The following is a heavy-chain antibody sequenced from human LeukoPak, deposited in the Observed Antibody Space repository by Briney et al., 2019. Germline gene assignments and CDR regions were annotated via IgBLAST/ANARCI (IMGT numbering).Heavy chain of an antibody. CDR3: ARDGAVDILTGYGAFYI. CDR1: GASISGSGYY. V-gene: IGHV4-39*02. J-gene: IGHJ3*02. CDR2: IYYSGST. D-gene: IGHD3-9*01. Sequence: SETLSLTCAVSGASISGSGYYWGWIRQPPGKGLEWFGNIYYSGSTYYNASLQSRVTISIDTSKNQFSLKLSSVTAADTAVYYCARDGAVDILTGYGAFYIWGQGTMVIVS.